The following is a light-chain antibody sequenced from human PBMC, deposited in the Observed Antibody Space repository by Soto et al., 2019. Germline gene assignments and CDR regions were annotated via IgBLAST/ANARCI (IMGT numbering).Light chain of an antibody. J-gene: IGKJ2*01. CDR2: DAS. Sequence: EIVLTQSPATLSLSPGERATLSCRASQSVSSYLAWYQQKPGQAPRLLIYDASNWATGIPARFSGSGSGTDFTLTISSLEPEDFAVYYCQQRSNWPPKTFGQGTKLEIK. V-gene: IGKV3-11*01. CDR1: QSVSSY. CDR3: QQRSNWPPKT.